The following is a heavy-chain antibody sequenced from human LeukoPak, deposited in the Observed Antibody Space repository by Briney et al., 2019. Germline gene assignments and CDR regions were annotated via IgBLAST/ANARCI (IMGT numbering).Heavy chain of an antibody. V-gene: IGHV4-59*08. J-gene: IGHJ4*02. CDR2: IYYSGST. CDR1: GGSISSYY. D-gene: IGHD1-26*01. Sequence: SETLSLTCTVSGGSISSYYWSWLRQPPGKGLEWIGYIYYSGSTNYNPSLKGRVTISVDTSKNQFSLKLSSVTAADTAVYYCAGLSGSDGFFDYWGQGTLVTVSS. CDR3: AGLSGSDGFFDY.